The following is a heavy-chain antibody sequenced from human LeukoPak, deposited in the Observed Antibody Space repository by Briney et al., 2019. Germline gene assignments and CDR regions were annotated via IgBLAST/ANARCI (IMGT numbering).Heavy chain of an antibody. CDR2: IIPIFGTA. Sequence: SVKVSCKASGGTFSSYAISWVRQAPGQGLEWMGRIIPIFGTANYAQKFQGRVTITTDESTSTAYMELSSLRSEDTAVYYCASADSSGYYPHDYWGQGTLITVSS. CDR1: GGTFSSYA. V-gene: IGHV1-69*05. D-gene: IGHD3-22*01. J-gene: IGHJ4*02. CDR3: ASADSSGYYPHDY.